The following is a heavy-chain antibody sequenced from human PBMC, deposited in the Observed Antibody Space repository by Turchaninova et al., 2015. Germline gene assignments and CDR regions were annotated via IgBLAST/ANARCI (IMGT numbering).Heavy chain of an antibody. D-gene: IGHD2-15*01. V-gene: IGHV1-18*01. CDR1: GYTLSKSG. Sequence: QVQLVQSGAEGKKPGAPGKVSWKASGYTLSKSGITWVGRAPGQGLEWMGGIIPYNGNTNFAQKLQGRGTMTTDTCTSTAYMELRSLRSDDTAVYYCARGRLPAYDTFDIWGQGTMVTVS. CDR2: IIPYNGNT. J-gene: IGHJ3*02. CDR3: ARGRLPAYDTFDI.